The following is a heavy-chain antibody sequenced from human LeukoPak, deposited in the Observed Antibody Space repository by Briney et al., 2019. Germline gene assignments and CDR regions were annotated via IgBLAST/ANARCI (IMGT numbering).Heavy chain of an antibody. CDR2: INGDGSTT. V-gene: IGHV3-74*01. J-gene: IGHJ4*02. Sequence: PGGSLRLSCAASGFTFSRYWMHWVRQAPGKGLVWVSRINGDGSTTNYADSVKGRFTISRDNAENTLYLQMNSLRAEDTAVYYCARGYGSYADYWGQGTLVTVSS. D-gene: IGHD1-26*01. CDR1: GFTFSRYW. CDR3: ARGYGSYADY.